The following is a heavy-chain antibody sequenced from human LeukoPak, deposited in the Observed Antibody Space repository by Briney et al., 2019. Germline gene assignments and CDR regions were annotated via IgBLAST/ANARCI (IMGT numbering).Heavy chain of an antibody. Sequence: PGGSLRLSCAASGFTFSSYAMSWVRQAPGKGLEWVSAIGGSGGSTYYADSVKGRFTISRDNSKNTLYLQMNSLRAEDTAVYYCAKHDLGDDRNWFDPWGQGTLVTVSS. CDR2: IGGSGGST. CDR1: GFTFSSYA. D-gene: IGHD3-16*01. CDR3: AKHDLGDDRNWFDP. V-gene: IGHV3-23*01. J-gene: IGHJ5*02.